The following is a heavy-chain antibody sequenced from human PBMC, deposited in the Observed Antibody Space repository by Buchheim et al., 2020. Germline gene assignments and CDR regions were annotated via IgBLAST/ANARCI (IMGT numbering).Heavy chain of an antibody. CDR2: ISYDGSNK. CDR3: ARFIVGAINGMDV. D-gene: IGHD1-26*01. Sequence: QVQLVESGGGVVQPGRSLRLSCAASGFTFSSYAMHWVRQAPGKGLEWVAVISYDGSNKYYADSVKGRFTISRDNSKNTLYLQMNSLRAEDTAVYYCARFIVGAINGMDVWGQGTT. CDR1: GFTFSSYA. V-gene: IGHV3-30-3*01. J-gene: IGHJ6*02.